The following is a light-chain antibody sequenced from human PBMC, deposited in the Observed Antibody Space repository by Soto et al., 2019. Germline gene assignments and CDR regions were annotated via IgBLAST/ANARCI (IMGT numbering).Light chain of an antibody. V-gene: IGKV1-27*01. CDR2: AAS. Sequence: PMTQSPSSLSASVGDSVTITCRASQGISNYLAWYQQTPGKIPKLLISAASTLQSGVPSRFSGSGSGTLFTLTISSLQPEDVATYFCQKYNSAPFTFGPGTKVDLK. CDR1: QGISNY. J-gene: IGKJ3*01. CDR3: QKYNSAPFT.